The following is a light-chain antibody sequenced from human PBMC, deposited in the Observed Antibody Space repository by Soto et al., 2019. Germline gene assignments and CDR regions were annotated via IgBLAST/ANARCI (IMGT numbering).Light chain of an antibody. V-gene: IGKV1-39*01. CDR3: QQSFSVPYT. Sequence: DIQMTQSPSSLSASVGDTISITCRSFQTIRKSLNWYQQRPGKAPKLLIFGASSLHNGVPPRFSGLGSGTHFTLNITIPQPEDAATYYCQQSFSVPYTFGQGTRVDI. CDR1: QTIRKS. CDR2: GAS. J-gene: IGKJ2*01.